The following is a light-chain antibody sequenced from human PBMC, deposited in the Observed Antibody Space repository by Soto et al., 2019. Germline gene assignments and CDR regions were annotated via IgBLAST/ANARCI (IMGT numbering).Light chain of an antibody. Sequence: DAVLTQPPLSLSVTLGQPASISCRSSLSLVYKDGNTYLNWVQQRPGLSPRRLIYQVSYRDSGVPDRFSRTASGSDFTLRINRVEDEDVGVYYCMQGYQWPHTFGERTKLEI. CDR2: QVS. V-gene: IGKV2-30*01. J-gene: IGKJ2*01. CDR1: LSLVYKDGNTY. CDR3: MQGYQWPHT.